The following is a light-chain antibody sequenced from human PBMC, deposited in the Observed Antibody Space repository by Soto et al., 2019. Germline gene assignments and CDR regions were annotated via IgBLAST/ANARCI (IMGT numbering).Light chain of an antibody. V-gene: IGKV3-11*01. CDR2: DAS. CDR1: QSVGDY. Sequence: EIVLTQSPATLSLSPGERATLSCRASQSVGDYLGWYQQKPGQAPRLLIYDASQRATGVPARFSASGSGTDFTLTISRLEPEDFAMYYCQQRDDWPRAFGGGTKVEFK. J-gene: IGKJ4*01. CDR3: QQRDDWPRA.